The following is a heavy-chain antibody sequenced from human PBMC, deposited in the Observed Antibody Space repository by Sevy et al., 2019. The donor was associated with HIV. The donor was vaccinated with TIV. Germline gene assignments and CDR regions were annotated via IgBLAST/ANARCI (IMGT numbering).Heavy chain of an antibody. D-gene: IGHD2-15*01. V-gene: IGHV3-33*01. CDR2: IWYDGINE. J-gene: IGHJ6*02. Sequence: GGSLRLSCAASGFTFSSYGMHWVRQAPGKGLEWVAVIWYDGINEYYGDSVKGRFTISRDNSKNTVYLQMNSLRAEDTAVYYCARAGDIVEVVAHYGMDVWGQGTTVTVSS. CDR3: ARAGDIVEVVAHYGMDV. CDR1: GFTFSSYG.